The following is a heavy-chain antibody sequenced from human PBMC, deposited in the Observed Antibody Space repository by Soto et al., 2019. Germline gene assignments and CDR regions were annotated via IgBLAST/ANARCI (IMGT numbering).Heavy chain of an antibody. J-gene: IGHJ6*02. Sequence: GASVKVSCKASGGTFSSYTISWVRQAPGQGLEWMGRIIPILGIANYAQKFQGRVTITADESTSTAYMELSSLRSEDTAVYYCATRREPTTVTQSMDVWGQGTTVTVSS. CDR2: IIPILGIA. D-gene: IGHD4-4*01. V-gene: IGHV1-69*02. CDR1: GGTFSSYT. CDR3: ATRREPTTVTQSMDV.